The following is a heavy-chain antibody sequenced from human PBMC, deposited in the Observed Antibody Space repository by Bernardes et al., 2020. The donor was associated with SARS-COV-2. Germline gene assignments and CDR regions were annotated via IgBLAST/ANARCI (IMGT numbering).Heavy chain of an antibody. J-gene: IGHJ6*02. D-gene: IGHD5-18*01. CDR2: IYGDDKT. V-gene: IGHV3-66*02. CDR3: ARDVHVDTPMATHYFYYGMDA. CDR1: GFTVSANY. Sequence: VGSLRLSCAASGFTVSANYMNWVRQAPGKGLEWVSVIYGDDKTHYADSVRGRFTISRDNSKNTLLLQMNSLRPEDTAVYYCARDVHVDTPMATHYFYYGMDAWGQGTTVTVSS.